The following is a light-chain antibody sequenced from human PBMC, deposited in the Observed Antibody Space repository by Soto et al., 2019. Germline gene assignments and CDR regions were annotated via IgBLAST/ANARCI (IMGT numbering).Light chain of an antibody. CDR2: DSS. CDR1: SSNIGANYD. J-gene: IGLJ2*01. V-gene: IGLV1-40*01. CDR3: QSYDSSLSAVI. Sequence: QLVLTQPPSVSGAPGQRVTISCTGSSSNIGANYDVHWYQQLPGTAPKLLMYDSSNRPSGVPDRFSGSKSGTSASLAITGLQAEDEADYYCQSYDSSLSAVIFGGGTKLTVL.